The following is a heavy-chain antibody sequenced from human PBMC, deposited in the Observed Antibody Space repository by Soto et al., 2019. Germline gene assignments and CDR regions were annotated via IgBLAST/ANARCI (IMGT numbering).Heavy chain of an antibody. CDR1: GFTFSSYA. Sequence: GGSLRLSCAASGFTFSSYAMSWVRQAPGKGLEWVSAISGSGGSTYYADSVKGRFTISRDNSKNTLYLQMNSLRAEDTAVYYCAKDPSYCSSTSCPGFDPWGQGTLVTVSS. CDR2: ISGSGGST. V-gene: IGHV3-23*01. CDR3: AKDPSYCSSTSCPGFDP. D-gene: IGHD2-2*01. J-gene: IGHJ5*02.